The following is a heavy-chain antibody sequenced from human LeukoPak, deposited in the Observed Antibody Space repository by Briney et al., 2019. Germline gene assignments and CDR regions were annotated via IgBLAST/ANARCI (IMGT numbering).Heavy chain of an antibody. Sequence: ASVKLSCKASGYTFTSYGISWVRQAPGQGLEWMGWISAYNGNTNYAQKLQGRVTMTTDTSTSTPYMELRSLRSDDTAVYYCARDRVRSPNQWELPQDASDMWAQGTMVTVSS. D-gene: IGHD1-26*01. CDR3: ARDRVRSPNQWELPQDASDM. J-gene: IGHJ3*02. V-gene: IGHV1-18*01. CDR1: GYTFTSYG. CDR2: ISAYNGNT.